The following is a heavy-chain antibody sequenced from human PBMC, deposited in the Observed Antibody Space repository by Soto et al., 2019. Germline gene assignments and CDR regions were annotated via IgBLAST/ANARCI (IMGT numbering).Heavy chain of an antibody. CDR2: IYYSGST. Sequence: QVQLQESGPGLVKPSQTLSLTCTVSGGSFNSGDYYWSWIRQPPGKGLEWIGYIYYSGSTYYNPSLKSRVSISADTSKNQFSLKLSSVTAADTAVYYCARAKGLVTVTTSWFDPWGQGTLVTVSS. CDR1: GGSFNSGDYY. J-gene: IGHJ5*02. D-gene: IGHD4-17*01. CDR3: ARAKGLVTVTTSWFDP. V-gene: IGHV4-30-4*01.